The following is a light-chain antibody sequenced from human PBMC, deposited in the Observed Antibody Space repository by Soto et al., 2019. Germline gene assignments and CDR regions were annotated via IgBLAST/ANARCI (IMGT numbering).Light chain of an antibody. CDR3: SSYTSTSALV. V-gene: IGLV2-14*01. Sequence: QSALTQPASVSGSPGQSITISCTGTTNDIGGYKYVSWYQQHQGKAPKLIIFEVTNRPSGVSNRYSGSKSGNTASLTFSGLQAEDEADFYCSSYTSTSALVFGTGTKLTVL. CDR2: EVT. J-gene: IGLJ1*01. CDR1: TNDIGGYKY.